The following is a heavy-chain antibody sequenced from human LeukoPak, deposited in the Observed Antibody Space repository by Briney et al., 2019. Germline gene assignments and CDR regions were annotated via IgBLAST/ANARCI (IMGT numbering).Heavy chain of an antibody. CDR3: VKDRSRGFRTVANILDI. Sequence: SLRLSCAASGFNFDDNAVHWVRQFPGKGLQWVSGIYWNSGLIGYADSVKGRFTISRNNAKNTVYLQMNSLTSEDTALYYCVKDRSRGFRTVANILDIWGQGIRVIVSS. CDR2: IYWNSGLI. J-gene: IGHJ4*02. D-gene: IGHD3-10*01. V-gene: IGHV3-9*01. CDR1: GFNFDDNA.